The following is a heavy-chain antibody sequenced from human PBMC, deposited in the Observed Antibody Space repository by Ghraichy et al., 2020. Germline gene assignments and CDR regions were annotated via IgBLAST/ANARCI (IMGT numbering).Heavy chain of an antibody. V-gene: IGHV4-38-2*01. Sequence: SQTLSLTCAVSGYSISSGYYWGWIWQPPGKGLEWIGSIYHSGSTYYNPSLKSRVTISVDTSKNQFSLKLSSVTAADTAVYYCARGSSSWTREYYFDYWGQGTLVTVSS. D-gene: IGHD6-13*01. CDR2: IYHSGST. J-gene: IGHJ4*02. CDR3: ARGSSSWTREYYFDY. CDR1: GYSISSGYY.